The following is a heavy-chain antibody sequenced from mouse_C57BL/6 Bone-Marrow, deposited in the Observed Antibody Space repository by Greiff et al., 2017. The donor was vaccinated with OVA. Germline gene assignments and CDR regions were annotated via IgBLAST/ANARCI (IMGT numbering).Heavy chain of an antibody. D-gene: IGHD1-1*01. CDR3: ARENDYGSSYSKDYAMDY. CDR1: GFTLTSYG. J-gene: IGHJ4*01. CDR2: IWSGGST. Sequence: VQVVESGPGLVQPSQSLSITCTVSGFTLTSYGVHWVRQSPGKGLEWLGVIWSGGSTDYNAAFISRLSISKDNSKRQVFFKMNSLQADDTAIYYCARENDYGSSYSKDYAMDYWGQGTSVTVSS. V-gene: IGHV2-2*01.